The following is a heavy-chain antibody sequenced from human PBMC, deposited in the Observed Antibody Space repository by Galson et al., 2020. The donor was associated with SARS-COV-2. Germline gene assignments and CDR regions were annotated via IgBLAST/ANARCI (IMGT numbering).Heavy chain of an antibody. Sequence: GESLKISCVASGFTFSFYGMHWVRQAPGKGLEWVAVVWNDDGIYKYYTDSVKGRFTISRDNSKNTVYLQMTSLRAEDTAVYYCARHNNVRDWDYWGQGALVTVSS. CDR3: ARHNNVRDWDY. J-gene: IGHJ4*02. CDR1: GFTFSFYG. CDR2: VWNDDGIYK. V-gene: IGHV3-33*01. D-gene: IGHD2-21*02.